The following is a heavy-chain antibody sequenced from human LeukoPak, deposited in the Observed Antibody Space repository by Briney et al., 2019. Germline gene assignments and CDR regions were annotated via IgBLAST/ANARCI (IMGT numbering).Heavy chain of an antibody. CDR2: INPNSGGT. D-gene: IGHD3-10*01. CDR1: GYTFTGYY. J-gene: IGHJ4*02. Sequence: ASVKVSCKASGYTFTGYYMHWVRQAPGQGLEWMGWINPNSGGTNYAQKFQGRVTMTRDTFISTAYMELSRLRSDDTAVYYCARERITMVRGVLHYWGRGTLVTVSS. V-gene: IGHV1-2*02. CDR3: ARERITMVRGVLHY.